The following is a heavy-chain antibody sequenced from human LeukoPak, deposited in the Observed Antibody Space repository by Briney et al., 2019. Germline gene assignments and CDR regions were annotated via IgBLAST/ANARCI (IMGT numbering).Heavy chain of an antibody. CDR2: ISGSGGST. CDR3: AKGSGYYPEYFQH. Sequence: GGSLRLSCAASGFTLSSHAMSWVRQAPGKGLEWVSAISGSGGSTYYADSVKGRFTISRDNSKNTLYLQMNSLRAEDTAVYYCAKGSGYYPEYFQHWGQGTLVTVSS. J-gene: IGHJ1*01. V-gene: IGHV3-23*01. CDR1: GFTLSSHA. D-gene: IGHD3-22*01.